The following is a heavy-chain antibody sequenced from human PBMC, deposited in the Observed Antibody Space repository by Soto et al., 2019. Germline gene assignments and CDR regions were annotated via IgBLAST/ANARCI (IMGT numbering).Heavy chain of an antibody. CDR1: GFTFSSYG. V-gene: IGHV3-23*01. Sequence: PGGSLRLSCAASGFTFSSYGMSWVRQAPGRGLEWGSYISGSVGTTYYADSLKGRITISRDNSKNTLYLQMNSLRAEDTAVYYCAKEISCSSGSCYLGYYFDYWGPGILVTVSS. CDR3: AKEISCSSGSCYLGYYFDY. CDR2: ISGSVGTT. D-gene: IGHD2-15*01. J-gene: IGHJ4*02.